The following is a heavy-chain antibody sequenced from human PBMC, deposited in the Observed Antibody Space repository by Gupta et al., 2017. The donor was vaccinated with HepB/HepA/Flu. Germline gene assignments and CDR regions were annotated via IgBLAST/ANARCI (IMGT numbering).Heavy chain of an antibody. J-gene: IGHJ3*02. CDR3: ARVNYFDTRGYSLDAFDI. CDR2: SRNKVKGYTT. Sequence: EVNLVESGGGLVQPGGYLRLSCAVSGLTSSDHYIAWVRQVPGKGLEWIGRSRNKVKGYTTDYAASVKGRFTISRDDSKNSLYLEMNSLKTEDTAVYYCARVNYFDTRGYSLDAFDIWGQGTMVTVSA. CDR1: GLTSSDHY. V-gene: IGHV3-72*01. D-gene: IGHD3-22*01.